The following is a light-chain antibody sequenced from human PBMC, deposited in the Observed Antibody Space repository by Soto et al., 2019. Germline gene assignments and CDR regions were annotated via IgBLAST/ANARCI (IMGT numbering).Light chain of an antibody. J-gene: IGLJ1*01. CDR3: PAYDSSLSGYV. CDR2: GSG. CDR1: SSNMGASYD. V-gene: IGLV1-40*01. Sequence: QCLLTQPPSLSGTPGQRVTISCAGSSSNMGASYDVHWYQQLPGTAPKVVIYGSGNRPSGVPDRFSGSKSGTSASLAIGGLQAEDEADYYCPAYDSSLSGYVYGTGTKVNVL.